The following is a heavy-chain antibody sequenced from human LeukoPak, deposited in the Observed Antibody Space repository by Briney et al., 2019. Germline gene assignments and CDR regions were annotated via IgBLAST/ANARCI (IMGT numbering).Heavy chain of an antibody. CDR1: GFSFNTYG. Sequence: GGSLRLSCAASGFSFNTYGIHWVRQAPGKGLEWVAFIRYDGSNEYYADSVKGRFTISRDNSRNTVYVQMNSLRAEDTAVYYCAKDGYTFAPFFDYWGQGTLVTVSS. V-gene: IGHV3-30*02. D-gene: IGHD2-2*02. CDR2: IRYDGSNE. J-gene: IGHJ4*02. CDR3: AKDGYTFAPFFDY.